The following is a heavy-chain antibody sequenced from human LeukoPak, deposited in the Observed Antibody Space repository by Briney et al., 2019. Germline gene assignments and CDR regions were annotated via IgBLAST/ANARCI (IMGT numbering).Heavy chain of an antibody. D-gene: IGHD5-18*01. Sequence: GGSLRLSCAASGLTFSNYAMSWVRQAPGKGLEWVSAISVSGDSTYYAASVKGRFTISRDNSKNTLYLQMNSLRAADTALYYCAKDISQGYTYGSIEQDYWGQGTLVTVSS. J-gene: IGHJ4*02. CDR3: AKDISQGYTYGSIEQDY. CDR2: ISVSGDST. CDR1: GLTFSNYA. V-gene: IGHV3-23*01.